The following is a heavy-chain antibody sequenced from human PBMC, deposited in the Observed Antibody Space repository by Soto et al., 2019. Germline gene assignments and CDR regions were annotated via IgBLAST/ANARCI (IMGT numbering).Heavy chain of an antibody. V-gene: IGHV3-30-3*01. CDR3: ARDRTMIVVVITYYFDY. D-gene: IGHD3-22*01. CDR2: ISYDGSNK. CDR1: GFTFSSYA. Sequence: SLRLSCAASGFTFSSYAMHWVRQAPGKGLEWVAVISYDGSNKYYADSVKGRFTISRDNSKNTLYLQMNSLRAEDTAVYYCARDRTMIVVVITYYFDYWGQGTLVTVSS. J-gene: IGHJ4*02.